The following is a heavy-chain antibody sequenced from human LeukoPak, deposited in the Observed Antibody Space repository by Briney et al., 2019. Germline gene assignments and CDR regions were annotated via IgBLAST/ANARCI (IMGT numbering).Heavy chain of an antibody. Sequence: PGGSLRLSCAASGFTFSNYGMSWVRQAPGRGLEWVSAISRDGGDTFYADSVKGRFTISRDNSKNTVYLQMNSLRAEDTALYYCAKLGHTSGYYARHSDYWGQGTLVTVSS. D-gene: IGHD3-22*01. V-gene: IGHV3-23*01. CDR3: AKLGHTSGYYARHSDY. J-gene: IGHJ4*02. CDR1: GFTFSNYG. CDR2: ISRDGGDT.